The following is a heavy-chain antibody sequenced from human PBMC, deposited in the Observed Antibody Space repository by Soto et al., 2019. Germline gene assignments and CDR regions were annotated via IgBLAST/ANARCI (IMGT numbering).Heavy chain of an antibody. J-gene: IGHJ6*02. Sequence: PGGSLRLSCAASGFTFSSYGMHWVRQAPGKGLEWVAVIWYDGSNKYYADSVKGRFTISRDNSKNTLYLQMNSLRAEDMAVYYCARGRVVAATSPYYYYYYGMDVWGQGTTVTVSS. CDR3: ARGRVVAATSPYYYYYYGMDV. D-gene: IGHD2-15*01. CDR2: IWYDGSNK. V-gene: IGHV3-33*01. CDR1: GFTFSSYG.